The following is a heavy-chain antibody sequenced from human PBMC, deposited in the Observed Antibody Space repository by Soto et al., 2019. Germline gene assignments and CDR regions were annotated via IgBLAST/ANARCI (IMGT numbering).Heavy chain of an antibody. CDR1: GFTFSSYG. CDR2: IWYDGSNK. Sequence: QVQLVESGGGVVQPGRSLRLSCAASGFTFSSYGMHWVRQAPGKGLEWVAVIWYDGSNKYYADSVKGRFTISRDNSKNTLYLQMTSLRAEDTAVYYCARVERGSGWGGGEDYYYGMDVWGQGTTVTVSS. V-gene: IGHV3-33*01. J-gene: IGHJ6*02. D-gene: IGHD6-19*01. CDR3: ARVERGSGWGGGEDYYYGMDV.